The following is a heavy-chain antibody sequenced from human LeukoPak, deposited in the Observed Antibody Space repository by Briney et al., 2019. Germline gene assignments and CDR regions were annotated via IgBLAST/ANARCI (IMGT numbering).Heavy chain of an antibody. CDR1: GGTFSSYA. CDR3: ARERTYGSGSYYKGFNWFDP. J-gene: IGHJ5*02. V-gene: IGHV1-69*05. Sequence: SVKVSCKASGGTFSSYAISWVRQAPGQGLEWMGRIIPIFGTANYAQKFLGRVTITTDESTSTAYMELSSLRSEDTAVYYCARERTYGSGSYYKGFNWFDPWGQGTLVTVSS. D-gene: IGHD3-10*01. CDR2: IIPIFGTA.